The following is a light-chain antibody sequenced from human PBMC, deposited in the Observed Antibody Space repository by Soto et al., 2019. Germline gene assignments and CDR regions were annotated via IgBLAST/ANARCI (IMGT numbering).Light chain of an antibody. CDR1: QSISNW. CDR3: QQYNSS. J-gene: IGKJ2*01. V-gene: IGKV1-5*03. Sequence: DIQMTQSPSTLSASVEDRVTITCRASQSISNWLAWYQQKPGKAPKLLIYKASSLESGVPSRFSGSGSGTEFTLTISSLQPDDFATYYCQQYNSSFGQGTKVDIK. CDR2: KAS.